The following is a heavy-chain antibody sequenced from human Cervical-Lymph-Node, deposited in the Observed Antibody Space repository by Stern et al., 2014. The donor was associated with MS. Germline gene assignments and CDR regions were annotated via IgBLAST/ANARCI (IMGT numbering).Heavy chain of an antibody. CDR2: ITPVVGTT. D-gene: IGHD1-26*01. Sequence: VQLVESGAEVKKPGSSVKVSCKASGDTFSSYAINWVRQAPGQGLEWMGGITPVVGTTNYAQKFQGRVTITADKSKNTAYMELMTLRSEDTAVYYCARGGGLVGYFDYWGQGTLVSVSS. V-gene: IGHV1-69*06. CDR3: ARGGGLVGYFDY. CDR1: GDTFSSYA. J-gene: IGHJ4*02.